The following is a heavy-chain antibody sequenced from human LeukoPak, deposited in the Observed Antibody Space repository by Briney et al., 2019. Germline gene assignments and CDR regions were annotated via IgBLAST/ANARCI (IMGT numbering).Heavy chain of an antibody. Sequence: SETLSLTCAVYGGSFSGYYWSWLRQPPGKGLEGIGEINHSGSNNYNPSLKSRVTISVDTSKNQFSLKLSSVTAADTAVYYCARGWSLQQLVPFDYWGKGTLVTVSS. D-gene: IGHD6-13*01. CDR3: ARGWSLQQLVPFDY. J-gene: IGHJ4*02. CDR2: INHSGSN. CDR1: GGSFSGYY. V-gene: IGHV4-34*01.